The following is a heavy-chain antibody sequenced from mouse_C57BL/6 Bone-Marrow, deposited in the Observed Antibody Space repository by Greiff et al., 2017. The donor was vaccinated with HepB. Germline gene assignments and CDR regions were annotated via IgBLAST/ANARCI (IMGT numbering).Heavy chain of an antibody. CDR3: ARSIYDGYSPFAY. J-gene: IGHJ3*01. D-gene: IGHD2-3*01. CDR2: IDPSDSYT. V-gene: IGHV1-69*01. CDR1: GCTFTSYW. Sequence: VQLQQPGAELVMPGASVKLSCKASGCTFTSYWMHWVKQRPGQGLEWIGEIDPSDSYTNYNQKFKGKSTLTVDKSSSTAYMQLSSLTSEDSAVYYCARSIYDGYSPFAYWGQGTLVTVSA.